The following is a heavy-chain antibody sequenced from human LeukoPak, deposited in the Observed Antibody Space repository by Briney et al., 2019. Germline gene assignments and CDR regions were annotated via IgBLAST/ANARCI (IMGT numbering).Heavy chain of an antibody. D-gene: IGHD6-13*01. CDR3: ALSYEAAGRGCFDF. Sequence: NPSETLSLTCTVSGGSISSDTYYWSWIRQPAGKGLEWIGRMYSSGSTNYNPSLNSRVTISVDTSKNQFSLDLSSVTAADTAVYYCALSYEAAGRGCFDFWGQGILVTVSP. V-gene: IGHV4-61*02. CDR2: MYSSGST. CDR1: GGSISSDTYY. J-gene: IGHJ4*02.